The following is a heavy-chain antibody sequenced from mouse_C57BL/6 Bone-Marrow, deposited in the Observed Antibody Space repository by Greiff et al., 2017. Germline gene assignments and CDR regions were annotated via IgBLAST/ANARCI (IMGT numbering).Heavy chain of an antibody. V-gene: IGHV1-64*01. D-gene: IGHD1-1*01. CDR1: GYTFTSYW. CDR3: ARSGITTVVSFDY. J-gene: IGHJ2*01. CDR2: IHPNSGST. Sequence: FQLQQPGAELVKPGASVKLSCKASGYTFTSYWMHWVKQRPGQGLAWIGKIHPNSGSTNYNEKFKSKATLTVDKSSSTAYMQLISLTSEDSAVYYCARSGITTVVSFDYWGQGTTLTVSS.